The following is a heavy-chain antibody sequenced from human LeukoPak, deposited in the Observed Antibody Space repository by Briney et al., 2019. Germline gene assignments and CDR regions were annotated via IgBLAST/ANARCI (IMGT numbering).Heavy chain of an antibody. CDR2: IDAGGTT. V-gene: IGHV3-66*04. CDR3: ARPNSGSYAWAFDM. D-gene: IGHD1-26*01. CDR1: RITLSANS. J-gene: IGHJ3*02. Sequence: PGGSLRFSVAAPRITLSANSMSWFRQAPGKGLEWASVIDAGGTTYYADSVKGRFTISRDNSKNMLSLQMNSLRAEDTAVYYCARPNSGSYAWAFDMWGQGTMVTVSS.